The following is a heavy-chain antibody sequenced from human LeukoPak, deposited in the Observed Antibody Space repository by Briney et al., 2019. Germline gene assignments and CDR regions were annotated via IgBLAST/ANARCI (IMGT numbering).Heavy chain of an antibody. J-gene: IGHJ4*02. D-gene: IGHD3-16*01. V-gene: IGHV3-7*01. CDR1: GFSFSDYW. CDR3: GRFGYVPGVDL. Sequence: PGGSLRLSCAASGFSFSDYWMTWVRQAPGAGLEFVANINPDGTATYYADPVKGRFTISRDNAKNLVYLQMNSLRAEDTAVYHCGRFGYVPGVDLWGQGTLVTVSS. CDR2: INPDGTAT.